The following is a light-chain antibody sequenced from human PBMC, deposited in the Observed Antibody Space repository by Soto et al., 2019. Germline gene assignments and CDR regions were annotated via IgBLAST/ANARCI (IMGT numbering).Light chain of an antibody. CDR1: SGHSSYY. V-gene: IGLV4-69*01. J-gene: IGLJ2*01. Sequence: QLVLTQSPSASASLGASVKLTCTLSSGHSSYYIAWHQQQPEQGPRYLMKLDSDGSHTKGDAIPDRFSGSSSGAERYLTISRLQSEDEADYYCQTWGTGIHVVFGGGTKLTVL. CDR3: QTWGTGIHVV. CDR2: LDSDGSH.